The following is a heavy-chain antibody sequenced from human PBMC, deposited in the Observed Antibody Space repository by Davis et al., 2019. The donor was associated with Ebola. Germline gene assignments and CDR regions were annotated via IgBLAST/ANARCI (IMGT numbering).Heavy chain of an antibody. J-gene: IGHJ5*02. Sequence: SVQVSCKASGGTFSTFRISWVRQAPGQALEWMGRTIPFVGIGDYAPKFRDRVTITADKLTKTAYMELSGLRSDDTAVYYCSRDPPHSWGQGTLVIVSS. CDR3: SRDPPHS. CDR2: TIPFVGIG. CDR1: GGTFSTFR. V-gene: IGHV1-69*04.